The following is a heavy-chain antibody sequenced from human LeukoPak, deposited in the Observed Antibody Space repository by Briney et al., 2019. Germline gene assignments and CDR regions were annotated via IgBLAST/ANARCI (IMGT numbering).Heavy chain of an antibody. V-gene: IGHV3-74*03. Sequence: GGSLRLSCAASGFTFSVYYMFWVRQAPGKGLVWVSNISPDATNSKYADFVEGRFAISRDNAKNTLYLQLNSLRVEDAAVYYCATGYRSAYSWDSWGQGTLVTVSS. J-gene: IGHJ4*02. CDR3: ATGYRSAYSWDS. D-gene: IGHD5-12*01. CDR1: GFTFSVYY. CDR2: ISPDATNS.